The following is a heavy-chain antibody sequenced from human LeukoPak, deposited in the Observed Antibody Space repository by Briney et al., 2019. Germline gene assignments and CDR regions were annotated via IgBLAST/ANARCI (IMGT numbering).Heavy chain of an antibody. J-gene: IGHJ4*02. CDR1: GGSFSGYY. CDR3: ARELVGATTRLDY. D-gene: IGHD1-26*01. CDR2: INHSGST. Sequence: SETLSLTCAVYGGSFSGYYWSWIRQPPGKGLEWIGEINHSGSTNYNPSLKSRVTISVDTSKNQLSLKLSSVTAADTAVYYCARELVGATTRLDYWGQGTLVTVSS. V-gene: IGHV4-34*01.